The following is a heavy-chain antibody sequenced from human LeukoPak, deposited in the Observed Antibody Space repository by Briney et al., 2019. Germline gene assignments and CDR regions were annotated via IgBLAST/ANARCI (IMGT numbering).Heavy chain of an antibody. Sequence: SETLSLTCTVPGGSISSYYWSWIRQPPGKGQEWIGYIYYSGSTNYNPSLKSRLTISVDTSKNQFSLKLSSVTAADTAVYYCARTSGYSGYYFDYWGQGTLVTVSS. J-gene: IGHJ4*02. D-gene: IGHD5-12*01. CDR1: GGSISSYY. V-gene: IGHV4-59*01. CDR3: ARTSGYSGYYFDY. CDR2: IYYSGST.